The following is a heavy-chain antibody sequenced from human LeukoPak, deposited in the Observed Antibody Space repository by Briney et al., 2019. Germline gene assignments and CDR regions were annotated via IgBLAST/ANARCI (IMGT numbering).Heavy chain of an antibody. CDR1: GFTFKTCW. CDR2: IKEGGRGK. CDR3: ARDSITGTSNDY. J-gene: IGHJ4*02. V-gene: IGHV3-7*01. Sequence: GGSLRLSCAASGFTFKTCWKICVPHAPGRGLEGVANIKEGGRGKYYVDSVKGRFTISRDNAKNSLYLQMNSLRAEDTAVYYCARDSITGTSNDYWGQGTLVTVSS. D-gene: IGHD1-7*01.